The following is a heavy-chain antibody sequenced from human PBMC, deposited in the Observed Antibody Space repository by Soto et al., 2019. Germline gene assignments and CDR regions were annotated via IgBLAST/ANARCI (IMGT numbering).Heavy chain of an antibody. Sequence: SETLSLTCTVSGGSIRSGYYYWSWIRQPPGKGLEWIGNIHYSGSTHYTPSLQSRVTISLDTSKNQFSLKVNSVTAADSAVYYCYRSDKVTGPYYYDTSGPFDYWGLGTLVPFSS. V-gene: IGHV4-30-4*01. D-gene: IGHD3-22*01. CDR1: GGSIRSGYYY. J-gene: IGHJ4*02. CDR3: YRSDKVTGPYYYDTSGPFDY. CDR2: IHYSGST.